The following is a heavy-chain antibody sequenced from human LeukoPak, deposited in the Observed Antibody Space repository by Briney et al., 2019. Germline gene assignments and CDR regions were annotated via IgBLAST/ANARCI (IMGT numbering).Heavy chain of an antibody. CDR3: ARGPLVRLPSSFVP. D-gene: IGHD3-16*02. J-gene: IGHJ5*02. CDR2: MNPNSGNT. Sequence: ASLKVSSKASGYTSTSYDINCVRQATGQRLEWMGWMNPNSGNTGSAQRFQSRVTMTRDTSRSTAYMELRSLTSEDTAVYYCARGPLVRLPSSFVPWGQGTLVTVSS. V-gene: IGHV1-8*01. CDR1: GYTSTSYD.